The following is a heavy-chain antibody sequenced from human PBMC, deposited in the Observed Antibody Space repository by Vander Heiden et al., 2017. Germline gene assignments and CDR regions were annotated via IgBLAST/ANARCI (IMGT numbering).Heavy chain of an antibody. J-gene: IGHJ6*02. Sequence: QVQLVESGGGVVQPGRSLRLSCAASGFTFSSYAMPWVRQAPGKGLEWVAVIWYDGSNKYYADSVKGRFTISRDNSKNTLYLQMNSLRAEDTAVYYCARVQAGIAVAGTDYYYYGMDVWGQGTTVTVSS. D-gene: IGHD6-19*01. CDR1: GFTFSSYA. CDR3: ARVQAGIAVAGTDYYYYGMDV. CDR2: IWYDGSNK. V-gene: IGHV3-33*01.